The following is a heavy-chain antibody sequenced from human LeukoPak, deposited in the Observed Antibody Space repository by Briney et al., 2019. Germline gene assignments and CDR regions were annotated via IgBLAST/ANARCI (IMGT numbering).Heavy chain of an antibody. CDR2: ISPYNGNT. CDR3: ARAGPGSGWYFDY. CDR1: GYDFTSVG. D-gene: IGHD6-19*01. J-gene: IGHJ4*02. V-gene: IGHV1-18*01. Sequence: ASVKVSCKASGYDFTSVGITWVRPARGQGLEWMGWISPYNGNTRYAQKFQGRVAMTTDTSTTTAYMELRGLRFNDTAVYYCARAGPGSGWYFDYWGQGTLVTVSS.